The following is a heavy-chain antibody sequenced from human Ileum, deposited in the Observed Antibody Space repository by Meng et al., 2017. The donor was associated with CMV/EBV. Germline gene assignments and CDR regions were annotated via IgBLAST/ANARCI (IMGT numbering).Heavy chain of an antibody. J-gene: IGHJ5*02. Sequence: SGFSFSNYAMHWVRQAPGKGLEWVARISYDGSNENYVDSVKGRFSISRDNSKNTLYLQMNGLRAEDTALYSCARSITISGQSRFDPWGQGTLVTVSS. CDR2: ISYDGSNE. V-gene: IGHV3-30-3*01. CDR3: ARSITISGQSRFDP. CDR1: GFSFSNYA. D-gene: IGHD1-14*01.